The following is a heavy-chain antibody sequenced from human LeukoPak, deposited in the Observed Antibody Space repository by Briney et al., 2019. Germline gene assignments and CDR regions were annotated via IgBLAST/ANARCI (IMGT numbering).Heavy chain of an antibody. D-gene: IGHD6-13*01. V-gene: IGHV1-18*01. CDR1: GYTFTSYI. J-gene: IGHJ6*03. Sequence: GASVKVSCKASGYTFTSYIISWVRQAPGQGLEWMGWINAYNGNTDYAQRVQGRVTMTTDTSTSTAYMELRSLRSDDTAVYYCARDRHLAAAAYYYYMDVWGKGTPVTVSS. CDR2: INAYNGNT. CDR3: ARDRHLAAAAYYYYMDV.